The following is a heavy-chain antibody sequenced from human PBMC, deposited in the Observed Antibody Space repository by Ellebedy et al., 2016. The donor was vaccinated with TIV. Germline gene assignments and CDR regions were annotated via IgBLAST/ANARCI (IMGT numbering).Heavy chain of an antibody. CDR3: ARFPAGHTPDYFDY. J-gene: IGHJ4*02. CDR2: IYPGDSDT. V-gene: IGHV5-51*01. CDR1: GYSFTSYW. Sequence: GESLKISCQGSGYSFTSYWIAWVRQMPGKGLEWMGIIYPGDSDTRYSPSFQGQVTISTDKSISTAYLQWSSLKAPDTAMYYCARFPAGHTPDYFDYWGQGTLVTVSS. D-gene: IGHD6-13*01.